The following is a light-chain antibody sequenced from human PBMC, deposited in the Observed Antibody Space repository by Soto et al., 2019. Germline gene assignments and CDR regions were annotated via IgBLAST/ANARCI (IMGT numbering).Light chain of an antibody. Sequence: QSVLTQPASVSGSPGQSITISCTGTSRDVATYNYVSWYQHHPGKAPKLMIYEVSNRPSGVSNRFSGSKSGDTASLTISGLQAEDEADYYCISYTTRGTLYVFGTGTKLTVL. CDR1: SRDVATYNY. CDR3: ISYTTRGTLYV. CDR2: EVS. V-gene: IGLV2-14*01. J-gene: IGLJ1*01.